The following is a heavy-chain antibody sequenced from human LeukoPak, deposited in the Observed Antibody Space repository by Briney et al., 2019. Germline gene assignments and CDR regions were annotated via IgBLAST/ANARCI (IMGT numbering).Heavy chain of an antibody. J-gene: IGHJ4*02. CDR3: ARDSWSRSSSWFDY. Sequence: SETLSLTCTVSGDSISSYYWSWIRQPPGKGLEWIGYIYYSGSTKYNPSLKSRVTISLDTSKNQFSLKLTSVAAADTAVYYCARDSWSRSSSWFDYWGQGTLVTVSS. CDR2: IYYSGST. CDR1: GDSISSYY. D-gene: IGHD6-13*01. V-gene: IGHV4-59*01.